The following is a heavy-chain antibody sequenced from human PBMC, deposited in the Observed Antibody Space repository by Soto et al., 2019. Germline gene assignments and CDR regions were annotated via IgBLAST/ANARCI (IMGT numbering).Heavy chain of an antibody. CDR3: ARSLLRYLDPIRAPYYFDY. D-gene: IGHD3-9*01. CDR1: GYTFTSYG. V-gene: IGHV1-18*01. Sequence: PVKVTCKDSGYTFTSYGISWVRQAPGQGLEWMGWISAYNGNTNYAQKLQGRVTMTTDTSTSTAYMELRSLRSDDTAVYYCARSLLRYLDPIRAPYYFDYWGQGTLVTGSS. J-gene: IGHJ4*02. CDR2: ISAYNGNT.